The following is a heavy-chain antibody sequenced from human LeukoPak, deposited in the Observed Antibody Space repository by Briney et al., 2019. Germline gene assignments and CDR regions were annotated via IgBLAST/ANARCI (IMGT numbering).Heavy chain of an antibody. J-gene: IGHJ6*02. CDR2: IYSGGST. V-gene: IGHV3-53*01. CDR1: GFTVSSNY. D-gene: IGHD3-22*01. CDR3: AKDFYDSSGYSIARPFYYYGMDV. Sequence: GGSLRLSCAASGFTVSSNYMSWVRQAPGKGLEWVSVIYSGGSTYYADSVKGRFTISRDNSKNTLYLQMNSLRAEDTAVYYCAKDFYDSSGYSIARPFYYYGMDVWGQGTTVTVSS.